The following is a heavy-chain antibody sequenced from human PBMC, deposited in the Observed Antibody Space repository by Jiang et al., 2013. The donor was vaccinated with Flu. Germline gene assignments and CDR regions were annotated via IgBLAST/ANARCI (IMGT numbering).Heavy chain of an antibody. J-gene: IGHJ4*02. CDR3: ARAPWGYSSSCSDY. V-gene: IGHV3-30-3*01. CDR1: GFTFSSYA. Sequence: VVQPGRSLRLSCAASGFTFSSYAMHWVRQAPGKGLEWVAVISFDGSNKYYADSVKGRFTISRDNSKNTLYLQMNSLRAEDTAVYYCARAPWGYSSSCSDYWGQGTLVTVSS. D-gene: IGHD6-13*01. CDR2: ISFDGSNK.